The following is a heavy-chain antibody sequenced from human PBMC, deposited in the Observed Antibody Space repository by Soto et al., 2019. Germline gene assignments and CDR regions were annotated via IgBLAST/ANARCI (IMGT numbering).Heavy chain of an antibody. CDR2: ISSSSSTI. J-gene: IGHJ5*02. CDR3: ARTPESSGSYLWIPKAPSWFAP. CDR1: GFTFSSYS. Sequence: GGSLRLSCAASGFTFSSYSMNWVRQAPGKGLEWVSYISSSSSTIYYADSVKGRFTISRDNAKNSLYLQMNSLRDEDTAVYYCARTPESSGSYLWIPKAPSWFAPWGQGTLVTVS. V-gene: IGHV3-48*02. D-gene: IGHD3-10*01.